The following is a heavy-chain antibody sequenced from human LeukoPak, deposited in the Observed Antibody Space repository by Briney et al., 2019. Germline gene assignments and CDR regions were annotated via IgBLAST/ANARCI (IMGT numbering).Heavy chain of an antibody. CDR3: AKDVSGSYPRDIDY. CDR1: GFTFSSYA. V-gene: IGHV3-23*01. CDR2: ISGSGGST. Sequence: PGGSLRLSCAASGFTFSSYAMSWVRQTPGKGLEWVSAISGSGGSTYYADSVKGRFTISRDNSKNTLYLQMNSLRAEDTAVYYCAKDVSGSYPRDIDYWGQGTLVTVSS. D-gene: IGHD1-26*01. J-gene: IGHJ4*02.